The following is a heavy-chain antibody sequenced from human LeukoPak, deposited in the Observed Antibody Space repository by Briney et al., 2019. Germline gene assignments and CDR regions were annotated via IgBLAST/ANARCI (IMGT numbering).Heavy chain of an antibody. D-gene: IGHD2-15*01. CDR2: IRSRAYGGTT. J-gene: IGHJ3*02. CDR3: TREIGGYCSGGSCYYDAAFDI. CDR1: GFTFGDYI. V-gene: IGHV3-49*04. Sequence: GRSLRLSCTASGFTFGDYIMSWVRQVPGKGLEWVGFIRSRAYGGTTDSAASVKGRFIISRDDSKSIAYLQMNSLKTEDTAVYYCTREIGGYCSGGSCYYDAAFDIWGQGTMVTVSS.